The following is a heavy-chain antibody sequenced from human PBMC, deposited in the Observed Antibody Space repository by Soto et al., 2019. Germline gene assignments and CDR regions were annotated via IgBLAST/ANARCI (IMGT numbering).Heavy chain of an antibody. D-gene: IGHD2-2*01. CDR1: GFSFTNYA. Sequence: PGGSLRLSCAASGFSFTNYAMHWVRQASGKGLEWVSSMSGSGGGTYYADSVKGRFTISRDNSKNTLFLQMNSQRAEDTALYYCAGAYCSGTTCYGLYGMDVWGQGTTVTVSS. CDR2: MSGSGGGT. J-gene: IGHJ6*02. V-gene: IGHV3-23*01. CDR3: AGAYCSGTTCYGLYGMDV.